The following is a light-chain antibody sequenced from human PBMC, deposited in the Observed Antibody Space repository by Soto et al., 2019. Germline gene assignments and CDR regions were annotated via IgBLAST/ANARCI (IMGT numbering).Light chain of an antibody. CDR2: GAR. V-gene: IGKV3D-20*02. CDR3: QQRSDWPPT. Sequence: VLTQSPGTLSLSPVERATLSCRASQSVTIGYLAWFQQKPGQAPRLLIYGARTRATGVPDRFSGSGSGTDFTLTISSLEPEDFAVYFCQQRSDWPPTCGQGTRREIK. J-gene: IGKJ5*01. CDR1: QSVTIGY.